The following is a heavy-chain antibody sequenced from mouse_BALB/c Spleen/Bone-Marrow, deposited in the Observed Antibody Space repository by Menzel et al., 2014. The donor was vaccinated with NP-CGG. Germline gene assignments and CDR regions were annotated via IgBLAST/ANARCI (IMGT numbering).Heavy chain of an antibody. CDR3: AREGDPGAWFAY. Sequence: QVHVKQSGAELARPGASVKLSCKASGYTFXDYYINWVKQRTGQGLEWIGEIYPGSGNTYYNEKFKGKATLTADKSSSTAYTQLSSLTSEDSAVYFCAREGDPGAWFAYWGQGTLVTVSA. CDR2: IYPGSGNT. J-gene: IGHJ3*01. D-gene: IGHD3-3*01. CDR1: GYTFXDYY. V-gene: IGHV1-77*01.